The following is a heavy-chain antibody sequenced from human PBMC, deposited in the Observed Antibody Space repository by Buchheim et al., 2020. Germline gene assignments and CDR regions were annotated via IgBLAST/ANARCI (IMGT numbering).Heavy chain of an antibody. CDR3: ARSDYFDY. Sequence: EVQLVESGGGLVQPGGSLRLSCAASGFTLSSYWMHWVRQAPGKGLVWVSRSMFDGSSTFYADSVKGRFIISRDNSKNTLYLQMNSLRAEDTAVYYCARSDYFDYWGQGT. CDR2: SMFDGSST. CDR1: GFTLSSYW. V-gene: IGHV3-74*01. J-gene: IGHJ4*02.